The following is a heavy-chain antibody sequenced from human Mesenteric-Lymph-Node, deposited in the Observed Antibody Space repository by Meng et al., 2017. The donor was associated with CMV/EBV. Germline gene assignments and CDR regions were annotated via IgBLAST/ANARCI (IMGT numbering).Heavy chain of an antibody. V-gene: IGHV3-43D*03. J-gene: IGHJ5*02. CDR2: ISWDGGST. Sequence: GESLKISCAASGFTFDDYAMHWVRQAPGKGLEWVSLISWDGGSTNYADSVKGRFTISRDNSKNSLYLQMNSLRAEDTALYYCARELYNWNYSGFDPWGQGTLVTVSS. D-gene: IGHD1-7*01. CDR3: ARELYNWNYSGFDP. CDR1: GFTFDDYA.